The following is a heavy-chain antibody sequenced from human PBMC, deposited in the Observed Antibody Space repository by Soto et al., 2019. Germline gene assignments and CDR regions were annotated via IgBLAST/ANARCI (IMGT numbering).Heavy chain of an antibody. V-gene: IGHV3-23*01. Sequence: EVQLLESGGGLVQPGGSLRLSCAASGFTFSSYAMSWVRQAPGAGLEWVSAISGPADTIYYADSVKGRFSMSRDNSGKTLLLQMNGGRLEDTAGYYSARGPWRLEGARHAYGGMDVCGQGTTVTVSS. CDR2: ISGPADTI. CDR1: GFTFSSYA. D-gene: IGHD4-17*01. J-gene: IGHJ6*02. CDR3: ARGPWRLEGARHAYGGMDV.